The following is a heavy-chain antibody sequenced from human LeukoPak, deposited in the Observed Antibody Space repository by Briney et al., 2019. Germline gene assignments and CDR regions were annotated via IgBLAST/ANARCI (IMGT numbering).Heavy chain of an antibody. D-gene: IGHD6-13*01. CDR3: ARSEAYSSPSDY. J-gene: IGHJ4*02. CDR1: GYTFTSYG. V-gene: IGHV1-18*01. CDR2: ISAYNGNT. Sequence: ASVKVSCKASGYTFTSYGISWVRQAPGQGLEWMGWISAYNGNTNYAQKLQGRVTMTTDTSTSTAYMELSRLRSDDTAVYYCARSEAYSSPSDYWGQGTLVTVSS.